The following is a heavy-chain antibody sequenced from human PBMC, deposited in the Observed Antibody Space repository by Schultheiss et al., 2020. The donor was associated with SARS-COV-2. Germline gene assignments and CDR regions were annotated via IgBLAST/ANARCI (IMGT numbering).Heavy chain of an antibody. V-gene: IGHV3-30*03. CDR1: GFTFSSYE. D-gene: IGHD6-6*01. J-gene: IGHJ6*02. CDR2: ISYDGSNK. Sequence: GGSLRLSCAASGFTFSSYEMNWVRQAPGKGLEWVAVISYDGSNKYYADSVKGRFTISRDNSKNTLYLQMNSLRAEDTAVYYCARDPSIAEPFNYGMDVWGQGTTVTVSS. CDR3: ARDPSIAEPFNYGMDV.